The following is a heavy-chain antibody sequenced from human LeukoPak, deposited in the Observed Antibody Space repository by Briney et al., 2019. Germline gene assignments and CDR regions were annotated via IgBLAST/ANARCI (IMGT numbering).Heavy chain of an antibody. J-gene: IGHJ4*02. CDR1: GFTFSGFG. V-gene: IGHV3-30*18. Sequence: GGSLRLSCAASGFTFSGFGMHWVRQAPGKGLEWVAVISYDESNKYYADSVKGRFTISRDNSKNTVFLQMNSLRAEDTAVYLCAKDRSIAAGGTVSEIDNWGQGTLVTVSS. D-gene: IGHD6-13*01. CDR3: AKDRSIAAGGTVSEIDN. CDR2: ISYDESNK.